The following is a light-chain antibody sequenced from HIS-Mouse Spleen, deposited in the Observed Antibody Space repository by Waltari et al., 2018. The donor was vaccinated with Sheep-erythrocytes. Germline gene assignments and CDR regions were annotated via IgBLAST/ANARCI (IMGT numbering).Light chain of an antibody. Sequence: QSVLTQPPSVSEAPRQRVTISCSGSSSNIGNNAVNWYQQIPGKAPKLLIYYDARLPPGVSDRFSGSKSGTSASLAISGLQSEDEADYYCAAWDDSLNGWVFGGGTKLTVL. V-gene: IGLV1-36*01. CDR2: YDA. CDR1: SSNIGNNA. J-gene: IGLJ3*02. CDR3: AAWDDSLNGWV.